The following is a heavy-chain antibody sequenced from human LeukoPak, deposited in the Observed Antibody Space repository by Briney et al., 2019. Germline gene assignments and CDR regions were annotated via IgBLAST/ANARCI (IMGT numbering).Heavy chain of an antibody. V-gene: IGHV4-59*08. Sequence: SETLSLTCTVSGGSISNYCWSWIRQPPGKGLEWIGDIHYSGSTNYNPSLKSRVTISVDTSKNQFSLNLSSVTAADTAVYYCARVPGYYSGGSSYSYWYFDLWGRGTLVTVSS. CDR3: ARVPGYYSGGSSYSYWYFDL. CDR1: GGSISNYC. D-gene: IGHD2-15*01. CDR2: IHYSGST. J-gene: IGHJ2*01.